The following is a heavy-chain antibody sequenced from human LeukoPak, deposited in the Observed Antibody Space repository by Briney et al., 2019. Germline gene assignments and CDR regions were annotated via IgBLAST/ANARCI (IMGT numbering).Heavy chain of an antibody. CDR1: GYTFTSYY. CDR3: ASQMTTVTTPGADMDV. Sequence: GASVKVSCKASGYTFTSYYMHWVRQAPGQGLEWMGIINPSGGSTSYAQKFQGRVTMTRDTSISTAYMELCRLRSDDTAVYYCASQMTTVTTPGADMDVWGKGTTVTVSS. D-gene: IGHD4-11*01. V-gene: IGHV1-46*01. CDR2: INPSGGST. J-gene: IGHJ6*03.